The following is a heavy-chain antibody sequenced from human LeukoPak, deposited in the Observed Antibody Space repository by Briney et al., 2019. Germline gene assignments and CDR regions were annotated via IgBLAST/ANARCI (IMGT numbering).Heavy chain of an antibody. Sequence: SETLSLTCTVSGVSISSSNSYWGWIRQPAGKGLEWIGRIYTSGSTNYNPSLKSRVTISLDTSKNQFSLKLSSVTAADTAVYYCARHYYDSSVYSRPAFDIWGQGTMVTVSS. CDR3: ARHYYDSSVYSRPAFDI. CDR1: GVSISSSNSY. V-gene: IGHV4-61*02. J-gene: IGHJ3*02. D-gene: IGHD3-22*01. CDR2: IYTSGST.